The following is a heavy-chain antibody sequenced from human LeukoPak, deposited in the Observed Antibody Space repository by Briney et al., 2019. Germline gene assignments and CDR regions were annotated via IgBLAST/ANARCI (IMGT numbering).Heavy chain of an antibody. D-gene: IGHD3-10*01. CDR3: ARDRGITAARGAPSWFDP. J-gene: IGHJ5*02. CDR2: IYTSVIP. CDR1: GGSINSDTYY. Sequence: PSETLSLTCTVSGGSINSDTYYSTSIRHPAGNGLEWILHIYTSVIPTYHPSLKSRVPIPNDTSNNHLSLKLTSVNPADTPVNYCARDRGITAARGAPSWFDPWGQGTLVTVSS. V-gene: IGHV4-61*09.